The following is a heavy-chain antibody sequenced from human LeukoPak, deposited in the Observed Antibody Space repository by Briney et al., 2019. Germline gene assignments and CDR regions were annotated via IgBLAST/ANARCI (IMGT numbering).Heavy chain of an antibody. Sequence: GGSLRLSCAASGFTFSSYGMHWVRQAPGKGLEWVSAISGSGGSTYYADSVKGRFTISRDNSKNTLYLQMNSLRAEDTAVYYCAKDLMYYYDSSGYPNKPFDYWGQGTLVTVSS. CDR1: GFTFSSYG. V-gene: IGHV3-23*01. CDR3: AKDLMYYYDSSGYPNKPFDY. J-gene: IGHJ4*02. D-gene: IGHD3-22*01. CDR2: ISGSGGST.